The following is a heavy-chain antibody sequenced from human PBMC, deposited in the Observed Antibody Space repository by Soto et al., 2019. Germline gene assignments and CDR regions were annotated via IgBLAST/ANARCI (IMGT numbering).Heavy chain of an antibody. V-gene: IGHV4-30-2*01. CDR3: ARVPGR. CDR1: GGSISSGCYS. CDR2: IYHSGST. D-gene: IGHD2-2*01. J-gene: IGHJ4*02. Sequence: QLQLKESGSGLVKPSQTLSLTCAVSGGSISSGCYSWSWIRQPPGKGLEWIGYIYHSGSTYYNPSLKSRVTISVYRSENPFSLKRSCVTEADTAVYYCARVPGRGGQGTLVTVSS.